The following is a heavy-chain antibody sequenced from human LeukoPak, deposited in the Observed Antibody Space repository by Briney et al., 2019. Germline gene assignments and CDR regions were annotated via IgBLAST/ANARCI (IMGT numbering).Heavy chain of an antibody. CDR3: AREAGYEELWFDP. V-gene: IGHV1-8*03. CDR2: MNPNSGNT. D-gene: IGHD1-7*01. J-gene: IGHJ5*02. CDR1: GYTFTSYD. Sequence: ASVKVSCKASGYTFTSYDINWVRQATGQGLEWMGWMNPNSGNTGYAQKFQGRVTITRNTSISTAYMELSSLRSEDTAVYYCAREAGYEELWFDPWGQGTLVTVSS.